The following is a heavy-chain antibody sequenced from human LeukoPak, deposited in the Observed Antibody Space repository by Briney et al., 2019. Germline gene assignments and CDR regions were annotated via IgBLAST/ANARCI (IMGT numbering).Heavy chain of an antibody. CDR1: SGSFSGYY. V-gene: IGHV4-34*01. Sequence: PSETLSLTCAVYSGSFSGYYWRWVRQPPGKGLEWIGEINHRGSTDYNPSLKSRVTISVDTSKNQFSLKLSSVTAADTAVYYCARDPYGGNSLAFDIWGQGTMVTVSS. D-gene: IGHD4-23*01. CDR3: ARDPYGGNSLAFDI. J-gene: IGHJ3*02. CDR2: INHRGST.